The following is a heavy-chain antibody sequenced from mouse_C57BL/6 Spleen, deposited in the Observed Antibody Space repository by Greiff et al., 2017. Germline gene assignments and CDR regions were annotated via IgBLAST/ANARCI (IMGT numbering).Heavy chain of an antibody. V-gene: IGHV1-52*01. CDR3: ARGSYYFDY. CDR2: IDPSDSET. Sequence: QVQLQQPGAELVRPGSSVKLSCKASGYTFTSYWMHLVKQRPIQGLEWIGNIDPSDSETHYTQKFKDKATLTVDKSSSTAYMQLSSLTSEDSAVYYCARGSYYFDYWGQGTTLTVAS. CDR1: GYTFTSYW. J-gene: IGHJ2*01.